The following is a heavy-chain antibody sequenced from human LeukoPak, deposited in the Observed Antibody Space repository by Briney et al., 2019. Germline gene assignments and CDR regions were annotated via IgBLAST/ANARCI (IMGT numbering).Heavy chain of an antibody. CDR3: ARHSYYYDSSGYQPRTFDAFDI. CDR1: GFSLTTSEVG. CDR2: IYWDDDK. D-gene: IGHD3-22*01. J-gene: IGHJ3*02. V-gene: IGHV2-5*02. Sequence: SGPTLVKPTQTLTLTCTFSGFSLTTSEVGVGWIRQPPGKALEWLALIYWDDDKRYSPSLKSRLTITKDTSKNQVVLTMTNMDPVDTATYYCARHSYYYDSSGYQPRTFDAFDIWGQGTMVTVSS.